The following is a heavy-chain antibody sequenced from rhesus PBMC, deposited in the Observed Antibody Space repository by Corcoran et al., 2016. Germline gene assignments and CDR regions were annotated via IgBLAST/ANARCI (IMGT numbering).Heavy chain of an antibody. Sequence: QLQLQESGPGLVKPSETLSLTCAVSGGSISSNYWSWIRQPPGQALEWIGRIAVSGGSTEYNPSLKSRVTISTDTSKNQFSLKLTSVTAADTAVYYCARAEYGLDSWGQGVVVTVSS. CDR3: ARAEYGLDS. V-gene: IGHV4-173*01. CDR2: IAVSGGST. J-gene: IGHJ6*01. CDR1: GGSISSNY.